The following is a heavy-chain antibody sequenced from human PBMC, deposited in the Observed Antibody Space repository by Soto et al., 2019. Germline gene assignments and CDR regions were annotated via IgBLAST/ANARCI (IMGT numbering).Heavy chain of an antibody. CDR1: GGSVNYY. V-gene: IGHV4-59*02. Sequence: QVQLQESGPGLVKPSETLSLTCTVSGGSVNYYWSWIRQPPGEGLEWIGYIYYSGSTNYNPSLKGRVTISVDTSKNQISLKLSSVTAADTAVYYCARDQGIAVAVFDYWGQGALVTVSS. CDR2: IYYSGST. D-gene: IGHD6-19*01. J-gene: IGHJ4*02. CDR3: ARDQGIAVAVFDY.